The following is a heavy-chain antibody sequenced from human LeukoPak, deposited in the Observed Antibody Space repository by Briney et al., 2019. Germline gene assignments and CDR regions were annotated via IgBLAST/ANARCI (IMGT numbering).Heavy chain of an antibody. Sequence: PGGSLRLSCAASGFTFSSYAMTWVRQAPGTGLEWVSAISGSGGSTYYAHSVKGRFTISRDNSKNTLYLQMNSLRAEDTAVYYCAKDTVAGAFYYYYGMDVWGQGTTVTVSS. CDR1: GFTFSSYA. D-gene: IGHD4-23*01. J-gene: IGHJ6*02. V-gene: IGHV3-23*01. CDR2: ISGSGGST. CDR3: AKDTVAGAFYYYYGMDV.